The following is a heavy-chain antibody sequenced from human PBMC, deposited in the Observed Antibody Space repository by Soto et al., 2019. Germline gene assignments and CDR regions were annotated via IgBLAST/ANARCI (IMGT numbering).Heavy chain of an antibody. CDR2: INSGSTSV. D-gene: IGHD2-2*01. Sequence: EVQLVESGGGLVQPGGSLRLSCVASGFMFNSYSMNWVRQAPGKGLEWISYINSGSTSVLYADSVKGRFTISRDNARNSLYLQMNSLRAEDTAVYYCASSTSPDAYWGQGTLVNVSS. J-gene: IGHJ4*02. V-gene: IGHV3-48*01. CDR3: ASSTSPDAY. CDR1: GFMFNSYS.